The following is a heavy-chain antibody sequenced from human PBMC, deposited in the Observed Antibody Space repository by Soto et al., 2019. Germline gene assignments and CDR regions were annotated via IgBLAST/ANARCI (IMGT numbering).Heavy chain of an antibody. V-gene: IGHV4-34*01. CDR3: ATTTGLGFDP. D-gene: IGHD4-17*01. CDR2: INHSGST. J-gene: IGHJ5*02. CDR1: GGSFSGYY. Sequence: SETLSLTCAVYGGSFSGYYWSWIRQPPGKGLEWIGEINHSGSTNYNPSLKSRVTISVDTSKNQFSLKLSSVTAADTAVYYCATTTGLGFDPWGQGTLVTVSS.